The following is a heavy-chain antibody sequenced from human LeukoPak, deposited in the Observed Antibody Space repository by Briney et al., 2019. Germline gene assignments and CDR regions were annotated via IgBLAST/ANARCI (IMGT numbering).Heavy chain of an antibody. Sequence: GASVKVSCKPSGGTFSSYAISWVRQAPGQGLEWMGMFTTIFGTANNAQKFQGRVTITTDKSTITADMELSSLRSEDTAVYYCARDKYAGANWFDAWGQGTLVTVSS. CDR3: ARDKYAGANWFDA. J-gene: IGHJ5*02. D-gene: IGHD3-10*01. CDR1: GGTFSSYA. V-gene: IGHV1-69*05. CDR2: FTTIFGTA.